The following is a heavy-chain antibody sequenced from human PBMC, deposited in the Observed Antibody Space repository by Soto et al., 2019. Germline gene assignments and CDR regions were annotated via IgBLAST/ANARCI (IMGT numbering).Heavy chain of an antibody. Sequence: EVQLLESGGGLVQPGGSLRLSCAASGFTFSSYAMSWVRQAPGKGLEWVSAISGSGGSTYYADSVKGRFTISRDNSKNTLYLQMNNLRAEDTAVYYCAKDTPSYSSGWYYFDYWGQGTLVTVSS. CDR2: ISGSGGST. D-gene: IGHD6-19*01. J-gene: IGHJ4*02. CDR1: GFTFSSYA. V-gene: IGHV3-23*01. CDR3: AKDTPSYSSGWYYFDY.